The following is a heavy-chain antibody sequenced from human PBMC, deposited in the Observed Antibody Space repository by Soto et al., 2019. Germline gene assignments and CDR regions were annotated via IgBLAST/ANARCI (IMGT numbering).Heavy chain of an antibody. CDR3: ARNHGDCAYCDY. J-gene: IGHJ4*02. V-gene: IGHV1-69*13. Sequence: SVKVSCKASGGTVRSYAISWVRQAPGQGLEWMGGIIPIFGTANYAQKFQGRVTITADESTSTAYMELSSLRSEDTAVYYCARNHGDCAYCDYRGQGTLVTDSS. CDR2: IIPIFGTA. CDR1: GGTVRSYA. D-gene: IGHD2-21*02.